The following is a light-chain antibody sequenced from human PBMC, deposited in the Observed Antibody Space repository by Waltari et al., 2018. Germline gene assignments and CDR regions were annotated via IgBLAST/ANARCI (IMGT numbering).Light chain of an antibody. CDR3: QQLNSYPIT. CDR2: AAS. J-gene: IGKJ5*01. Sequence: IQLNQSPSSLSASVGDRVTITCRASQGISSKLAWYQQKPGKAPKLVISAASTLQSGVPLRFSGSGSETDFTLTISSLQPEDFATYYCQQLNSYPITFGQGTRLEIK. CDR1: QGISSK. V-gene: IGKV1-9*01.